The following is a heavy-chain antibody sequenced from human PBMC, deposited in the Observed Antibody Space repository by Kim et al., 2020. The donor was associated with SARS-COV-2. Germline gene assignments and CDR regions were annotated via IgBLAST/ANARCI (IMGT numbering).Heavy chain of an antibody. J-gene: IGHJ4*02. CDR3: ARMARGVAGTLDY. CDR1: GFTFSSYG. D-gene: IGHD6-19*01. Sequence: GGSLRLSCAASGFTFSSYGMHWVRQAPGKGLEWVAVIWYDGSNKYYADSVKGRFTISRDNSKNTLYLQMNSLRAEDTAVYYCARMARGVAGTLDYWGQGTLVTVSS. V-gene: IGHV3-33*01. CDR2: IWYDGSNK.